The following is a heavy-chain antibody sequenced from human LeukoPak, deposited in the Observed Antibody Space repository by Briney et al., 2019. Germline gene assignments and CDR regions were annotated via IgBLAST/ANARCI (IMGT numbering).Heavy chain of an antibody. CDR3: ARANFLYCSSSTCLFDY. D-gene: IGHD2-2*01. Sequence: ASVKVSCKASGYTFTDYYMHWVRQAPGQGFEWMGWINANDGDTNYAQKFQGRVTITRDTSISTAHMEVSRLRSDDTAVYYCARANFLYCSSSTCLFDYWGQGTLVTVSS. V-gene: IGHV1-2*02. CDR2: INANDGDT. J-gene: IGHJ4*02. CDR1: GYTFTDYY.